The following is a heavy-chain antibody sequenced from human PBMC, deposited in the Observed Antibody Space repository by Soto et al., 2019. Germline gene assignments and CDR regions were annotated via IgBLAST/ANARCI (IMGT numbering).Heavy chain of an antibody. CDR2: ISGSDGST. Sequence: HPGGSLRLSCVASGFTFSNYAMSWVRQAPGNGLEWVSAISGSDGSTYYADSVKGRFTISRDNSKNTLYLQMNSLRAEDTAVYYCAKDSRVTMVRGVIIPPGYWGQGTLVTVSS. V-gene: IGHV3-23*01. CDR3: AKDSRVTMVRGVIIPPGY. J-gene: IGHJ4*02. CDR1: GFTFSNYA. D-gene: IGHD3-10*01.